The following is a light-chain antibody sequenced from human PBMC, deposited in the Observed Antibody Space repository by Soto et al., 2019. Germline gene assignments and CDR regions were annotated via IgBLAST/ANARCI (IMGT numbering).Light chain of an antibody. J-gene: IGKJ3*01. V-gene: IGKV3-20*01. CDR3: QQYGSSQFT. CDR1: QSVSSSY. CDR2: GAS. Sequence: EIVLTQSPGTLSLSPGERATLSCRSSQSVSSSYLAWYQQKPGQAPRLLIYGASSRATGIPDSFSGSGSGTDFTLTISSLEHEDFALYYCQQYGSSQFTFGPGTQVDIK.